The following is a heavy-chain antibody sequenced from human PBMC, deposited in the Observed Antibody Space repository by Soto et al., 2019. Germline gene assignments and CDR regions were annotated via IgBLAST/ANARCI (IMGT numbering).Heavy chain of an antibody. CDR2: INHSGST. CDR1: GGSFSGYY. V-gene: IGHV4-34*01. CDR3: ARGRKYDYYYGLDV. Sequence: SETLSLTCAVYGGSFSGYYWSWIRQPPGKGLEWIGEINHSGSTNYNPSLKSRVTISVDTSKNQFSLKLSSVTAADTAVYYCARGRKYDYYYGLDVWGQGTTVTVSS. D-gene: IGHD2-8*01. J-gene: IGHJ6*02.